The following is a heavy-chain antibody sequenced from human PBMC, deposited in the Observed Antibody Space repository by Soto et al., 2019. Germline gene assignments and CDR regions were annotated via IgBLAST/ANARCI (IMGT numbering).Heavy chain of an antibody. Sequence: QPWDSLRLSCSASGFIFNNYAMTWVRHAPGKGLEWVSTVTASGGGTFYAKSVKGRFTISRDNSRNTLHLQMSSLRVEDTALYYCAKTLVPALTAKFGYWGQGTLANVSS. D-gene: IGHD5-18*01. V-gene: IGHV3-23*01. CDR1: GFIFNNYA. J-gene: IGHJ4*02. CDR2: VTASGGGT. CDR3: AKTLVPALTAKFGY.